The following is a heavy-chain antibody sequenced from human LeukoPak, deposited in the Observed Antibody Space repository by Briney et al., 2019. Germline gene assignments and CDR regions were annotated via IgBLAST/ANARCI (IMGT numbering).Heavy chain of an antibody. CDR1: GFTFSGSD. CDR3: TRDSSVSPPSRGWFDP. J-gene: IGHJ5*02. D-gene: IGHD3-22*01. V-gene: IGHV3-73*01. Sequence: QTGGSLRLSCAASGFTFSGSDMHWVRQASGKGLEWVGRIRSKANSYATAYAASVKGRFTISRDDSKNTAYLQMNSLKTEDTAVYYCTRDSSVSPPSRGWFDPWGQGTLVTVSS. CDR2: IRSKANSYAT.